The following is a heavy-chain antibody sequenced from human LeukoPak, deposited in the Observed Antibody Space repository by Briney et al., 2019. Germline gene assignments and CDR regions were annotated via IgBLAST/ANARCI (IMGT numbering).Heavy chain of an antibody. CDR2: INHSGST. V-gene: IGHV4-34*01. D-gene: IGHD1-7*01. CDR1: GGSFSGYY. Sequence: SETLSLTCAVYGGSFSGYYWSWIRQPPGKGLEWMGEINHSGSTNYNPSLKSRITISVDTSKHQLSLKLSSVTAAETAVYYSARGSTLGQTGTTFSSYWGQGTLVTVSS. CDR3: ARGSTLGQTGTTFSSY. J-gene: IGHJ4*02.